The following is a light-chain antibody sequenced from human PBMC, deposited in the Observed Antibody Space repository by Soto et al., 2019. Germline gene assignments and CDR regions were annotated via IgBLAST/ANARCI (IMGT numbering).Light chain of an antibody. Sequence: QSVLTQPPSASGTPGQRVTISCSGSSSNIGSNYVYWYQQLPGTDPKLLIYRNNQRPSGVPDRFSGSKSGTSAALAISGLRSEDEADYYCAAWYDSLRGVVFGGGTKLTVL. CDR1: SSNIGSNY. V-gene: IGLV1-47*01. CDR2: RNN. J-gene: IGLJ2*01. CDR3: AAWYDSLRGVV.